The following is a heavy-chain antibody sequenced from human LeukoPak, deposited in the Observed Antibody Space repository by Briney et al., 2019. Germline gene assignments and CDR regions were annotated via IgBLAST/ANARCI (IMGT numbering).Heavy chain of an antibody. J-gene: IGHJ4*01. D-gene: IGHD6-13*01. V-gene: IGHV1-69*05. CDR2: IIPIFGTA. CDR3: ASPLYSSSWYYFDY. Sequence: GASVKVSCKASGGTFSSYAISWVRQAPGQGLEWMGGIIPIFGTANYAQKFQGRVTITTDESTSTAYMELSSLRSEDTAVYYCASPLYSSSWYYFDYWGHGTLVTVSS. CDR1: GGTFSSYA.